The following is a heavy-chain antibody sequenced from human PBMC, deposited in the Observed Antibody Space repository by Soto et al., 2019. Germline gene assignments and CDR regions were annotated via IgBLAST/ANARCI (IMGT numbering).Heavy chain of an antibody. D-gene: IGHD4-17*01. CDR2: ITASGGRT. CDR3: AIDTGYGDYVRWFDS. J-gene: IGHJ5*01. V-gene: IGHV3-23*01. CDR1: GFTFSSYA. Sequence: EVHLLESGGGLVQPGGSLRLSCTASGFTFSSYAMTWVRQAPGRGLEGVSGITASGGRTYYADSVKGRFTISRDNSKSTLYLQMNSPRAEDTAVYYCAIDTGYGDYVRWFDSWGQGTLVTVSS.